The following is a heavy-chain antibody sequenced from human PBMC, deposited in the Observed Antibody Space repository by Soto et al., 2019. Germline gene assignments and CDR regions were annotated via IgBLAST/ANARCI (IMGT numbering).Heavy chain of an antibody. Sequence: ASAKVSCKASGYTFTSYDINWVRQATGQGLEWMGWMNPNSGNTGYAQKFQGRVTMTRNTSISTAYMELSRLRSDDTAVYYCARDGYDFWSGYYAGPLDYWGQGTLVTVSS. CDR3: ARDGYDFWSGYYAGPLDY. D-gene: IGHD3-3*01. CDR2: MNPNSGNT. J-gene: IGHJ4*02. CDR1: GYTFTSYD. V-gene: IGHV1-8*01.